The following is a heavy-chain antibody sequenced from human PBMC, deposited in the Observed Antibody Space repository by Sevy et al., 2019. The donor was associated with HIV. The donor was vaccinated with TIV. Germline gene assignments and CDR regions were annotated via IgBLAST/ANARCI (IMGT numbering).Heavy chain of an antibody. CDR3: AAEELRFPGSYYYYGMDV. Sequence: ASVKVSCKASGFTFTSSAMQWVRQARGQRLEWIGWIVVGSGNTNYAQKFQERVTITRDMSTSTAYMELSSLRSEDTAVYYCAAEELRFPGSYYYYGMDVWGQGTTVTVSS. D-gene: IGHD3-3*01. CDR1: GFTFTSSA. CDR2: IVVGSGNT. J-gene: IGHJ6*02. V-gene: IGHV1-58*02.